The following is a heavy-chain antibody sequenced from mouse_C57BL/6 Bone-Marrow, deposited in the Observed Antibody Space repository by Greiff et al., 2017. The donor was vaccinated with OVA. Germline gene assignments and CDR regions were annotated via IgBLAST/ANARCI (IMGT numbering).Heavy chain of an antibody. CDR2: IYPGGGYT. CDR1: GYTFTNYW. V-gene: IGHV1-63*01. D-gene: IGHD2-4*01. Sequence: VMLVESGAELVRPGTSVKMSCKASGYTFTNYWIGWAKQRPGHGLEWIGDIYPGGGYTNYNEKFKGKATLTADKSSSTAYMQFSSLTSEDSAIYYCARGYDYDYAMDYWGQGTSVTVSS. J-gene: IGHJ4*01. CDR3: ARGYDYDYAMDY.